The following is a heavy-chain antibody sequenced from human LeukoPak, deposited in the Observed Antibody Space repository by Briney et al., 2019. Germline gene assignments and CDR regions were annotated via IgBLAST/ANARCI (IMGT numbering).Heavy chain of an antibody. J-gene: IGHJ6*01. CDR3: SNDIPVVLWGMDG. D-gene: IGHD2-2*01. Sequence: GASLRLSCAASEFTFVDYAIRWVSQPPAKGLEWFSLISGDGGSTYYAASVKGRFTISRDKSKNSLYLQMDSLTAEDTALYYCSNDIPVVLWGMDGWGQGSTVTVSS. V-gene: IGHV3-43*02. CDR2: ISGDGGST. CDR1: EFTFVDYA.